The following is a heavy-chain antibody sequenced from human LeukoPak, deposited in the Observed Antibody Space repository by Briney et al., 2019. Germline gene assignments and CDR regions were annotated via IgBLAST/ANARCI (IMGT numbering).Heavy chain of an antibody. CDR2: IYYSGST. J-gene: IGHJ2*01. CDR1: GGSISSYY. D-gene: IGHD3-16*02. V-gene: IGHV4-59*08. Sequence: SETLSLTCTVSGGSISSYYWSWIRQPPGKGLEWIGYIYYSGSTNYNPSLKSRVTISVDTSKDQVSLKLSSVTAADTAVYYCASHTYDYVWGSYRSGYFDLWGRGTLVTVSS. CDR3: ASHTYDYVWGSYRSGYFDL.